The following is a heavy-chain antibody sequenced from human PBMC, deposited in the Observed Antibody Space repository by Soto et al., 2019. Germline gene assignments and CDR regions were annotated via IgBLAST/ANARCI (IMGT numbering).Heavy chain of an antibody. D-gene: IGHD6-6*01. Sequence: PGGSLRLSCTASGFTFGDYAMSWFRQAPGKGLEWVNFIRTRAYGGTTENAASVKGRFTISRDDSKSIAYLQMNSLKTEDTAVYYCTRRSSGDYYFDYWGQGTLVTVYS. CDR3: TRRSSGDYYFDY. CDR2: IRTRAYGGTT. V-gene: IGHV3-49*03. CDR1: GFTFGDYA. J-gene: IGHJ4*02.